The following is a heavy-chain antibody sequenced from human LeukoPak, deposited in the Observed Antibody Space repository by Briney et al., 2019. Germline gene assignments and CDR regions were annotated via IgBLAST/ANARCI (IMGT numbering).Heavy chain of an antibody. CDR2: VYPGDSET. CDR3: ARVPDRSGYFYYFDY. V-gene: IGHV5-51*01. CDR1: GYIFTNYW. Sequence: GESLKISCKGSGYIFTNYWIGWVRQMPGKGLEWMGIVYPGDSETRYSPSFQGQVTISVDKSISTAYLQWSSLKASDTAMFYCARVPDRSGYFYYFDYWGQGTLVTVSA. J-gene: IGHJ4*02. D-gene: IGHD3-22*01.